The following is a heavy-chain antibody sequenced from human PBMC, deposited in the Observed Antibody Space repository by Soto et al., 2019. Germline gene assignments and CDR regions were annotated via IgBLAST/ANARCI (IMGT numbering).Heavy chain of an antibody. CDR1: GYTFTSFG. V-gene: IGHV1-18*01. Sequence: QVQLVQSGPEVKKPGASVKVSCKTSGYTFTSFGIAWVRQAPGQGLEWMGCISTSKGNTTYAQKFQGRVTMTTEKPTSTLYMELMSLRSDDTSLYYCATHPPAFDFWGQGTLVTVSS. CDR2: ISTSKGNT. J-gene: IGHJ4*02. CDR3: ATHPPAFDF.